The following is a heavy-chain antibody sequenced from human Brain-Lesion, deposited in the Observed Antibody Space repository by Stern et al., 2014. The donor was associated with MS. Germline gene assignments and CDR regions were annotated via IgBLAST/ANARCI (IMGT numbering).Heavy chain of an antibody. Sequence: EMQLVESGGGLVQPGGSLRLSCAASGFNFSRYWMHWVRQFPEKGLFWVSQINRDGSDTSYADSVKGRFSISRDNIRNMLYLRMTSLRAEDTAVYYCARGVGDYWGQGARVTVSS. CDR2: INRDGSDT. CDR3: ARGVGDY. D-gene: IGHD3-16*01. J-gene: IGHJ4*02. CDR1: GFNFSRYW. V-gene: IGHV3-74*02.